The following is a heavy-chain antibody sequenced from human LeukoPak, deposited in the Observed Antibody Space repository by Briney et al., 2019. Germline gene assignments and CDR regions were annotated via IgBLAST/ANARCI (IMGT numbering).Heavy chain of an antibody. CDR1: GFTFTSYS. CDR3: AKTDAVAGNSIGTFDI. D-gene: IGHD6-19*01. J-gene: IGHJ3*02. Sequence: GGSLRLSCAASGFTFTSYSMNWVRQAPGKGLEWVSTISGGGGSTYYADSVKGRFTISRDDSKNTLYLQMNSLRAEDTAIYYCAKTDAVAGNSIGTFDIWGQGTMVTVSS. V-gene: IGHV3-23*01. CDR2: ISGGGGST.